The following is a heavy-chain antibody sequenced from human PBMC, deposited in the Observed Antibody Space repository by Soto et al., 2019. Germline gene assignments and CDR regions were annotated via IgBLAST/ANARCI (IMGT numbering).Heavy chain of an antibody. D-gene: IGHD3-10*01. CDR3: EKEVEAFGDVLAMDV. CDR1: GCTFRSYG. J-gene: IGHJ6*02. V-gene: IGHV3-30*18. Sequence: PGGSLRRSCAASGCTFRSYGMHWVRQAPGKGLEWLALVSFDGGNEHYADSVKGRLTVSRDNSKNTLYLQMDSLRPEDTAVYYCEKEVEAFGDVLAMDVWGQGTTVTVSS. CDR2: VSFDGGNE.